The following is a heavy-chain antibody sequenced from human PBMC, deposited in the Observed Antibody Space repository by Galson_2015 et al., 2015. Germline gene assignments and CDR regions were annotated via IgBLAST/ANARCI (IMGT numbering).Heavy chain of an antibody. CDR2: ISYDGSNK. J-gene: IGHJ4*02. CDR1: GFTFSSYA. V-gene: IGHV3-30*01. CDR3: ARGGFLEWLLEYYFDY. D-gene: IGHD3-3*01. Sequence: SLRLSCAASGFTFSSYAMHWVRQAPGKGLEWVAVISYDGSNKYYADSVKGRFTISRDNSKNTLYLQMNSLRAEDTAVYYCARGGFLEWLLEYYFDYWGQGTLVTVSS.